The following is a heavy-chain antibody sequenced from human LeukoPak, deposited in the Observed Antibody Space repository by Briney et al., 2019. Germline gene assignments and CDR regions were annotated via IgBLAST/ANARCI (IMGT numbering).Heavy chain of an antibody. V-gene: IGHV3-11*04. CDR3: ARVVDTAMVREYYYYYYMDV. CDR2: ISSSGSTI. J-gene: IGHJ6*03. D-gene: IGHD5-18*01. CDR1: GFTFSDYY. Sequence: GGSLRLSCAASGFTFSDYYMSWIRQAPGKGLEWVSYISSSGSTIYYADSVKGRFTISRDNAKNSLYLQMNSLRAEDTAVYYCARVVDTAMVREYYYYYYMDVWGKGTTVTVSS.